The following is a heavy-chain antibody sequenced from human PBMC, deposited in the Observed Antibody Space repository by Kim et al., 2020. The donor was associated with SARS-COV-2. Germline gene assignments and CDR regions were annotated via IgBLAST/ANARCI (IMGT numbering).Heavy chain of an antibody. CDR3: ANIGAISRLGAAGRVY. V-gene: IGHV5-10-1*01. D-gene: IGHD6-13*01. CDR1: GYKFISYW. CDR2: IDPSDSAT. J-gene: IGHJ4*02. Sequence: GESLKISCKGSGYKFISYWISWVRQMPGKGLEWMGRIDPSDSATNYSPSFQGHVTISVDKSVSTAYLQWSSLKASDSAIYYCANIGAISRLGAAGRVYWGQGTLVTVSS.